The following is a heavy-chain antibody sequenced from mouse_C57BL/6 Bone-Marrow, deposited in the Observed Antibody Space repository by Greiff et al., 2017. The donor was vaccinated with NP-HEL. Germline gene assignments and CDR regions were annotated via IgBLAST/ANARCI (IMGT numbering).Heavy chain of an antibody. Sequence: VQLQQSGAELARPGASVKLSCKASGYTFTSYGISWVKQRTGQGLEWIGEIYPRSGNTYYNEKFKGKATLPADKSSRTAYMELRSLTSEDSAVYFCAREGYYYGSSYWYFDVWGTGTTVTVSS. V-gene: IGHV1-81*01. D-gene: IGHD1-1*01. CDR3: AREGYYYGSSYWYFDV. CDR1: GYTFTSYG. CDR2: IYPRSGNT. J-gene: IGHJ1*03.